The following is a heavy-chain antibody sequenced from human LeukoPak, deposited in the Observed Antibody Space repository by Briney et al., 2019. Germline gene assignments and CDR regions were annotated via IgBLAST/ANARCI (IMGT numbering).Heavy chain of an antibody. CDR1: GGTFISYA. D-gene: IGHD2-15*01. CDR2: IIPIFGTA. CDR3: ARVPVAAVTYYFDY. J-gene: IGHJ4*02. V-gene: IGHV1-69*13. Sequence: GASVKVSCKASGGTFISYAISWVRQAPGQGLEWMGGIIPIFGTANYAQKFQGRVTITADESTSTAYMELSSLRSEDTAVYYCARVPVAAVTYYFDYWGQGTLVTVSS.